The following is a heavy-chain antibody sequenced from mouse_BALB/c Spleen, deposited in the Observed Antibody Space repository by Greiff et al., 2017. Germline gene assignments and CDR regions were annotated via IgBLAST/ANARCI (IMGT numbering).Heavy chain of an antibody. J-gene: IGHJ1*01. V-gene: IGHV1S29*02. D-gene: IGHD1-1*01. CDR1: GYTFTDYN. CDR2: IYPYNGGT. Sequence: VQLQQSGPELVKPGASVKISCKASGYTFTDYNMHWVKQSHGKSLEWIGYIYPYNGGTGYNQKFKSKATLTVDNSSSTAYMELRSLTSEDSAVYYCARKSSHHYYGSSYWYFDVWGAGTTVTVSS. CDR3: ARKSSHHYYGSSYWYFDV.